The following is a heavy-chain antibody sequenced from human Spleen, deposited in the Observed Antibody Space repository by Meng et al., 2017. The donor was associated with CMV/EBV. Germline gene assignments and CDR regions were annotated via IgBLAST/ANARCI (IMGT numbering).Heavy chain of an antibody. CDR1: GYSFTAYY. CDR2: INPRDGDT. Sequence: ASVKVFCKASGYSFTAYYVHWVRQSPGQGLEWMGIINPRDGDTTYAQKFQGRVTLTRDTSTTSVYMELSSLRSEDTAVYYCARDPFGYNSDWHMYGMDVWGRGTTVTVSS. V-gene: IGHV1-46*01. D-gene: IGHD1/OR15-1a*01. CDR3: ARDPFGYNSDWHMYGMDV. J-gene: IGHJ6*02.